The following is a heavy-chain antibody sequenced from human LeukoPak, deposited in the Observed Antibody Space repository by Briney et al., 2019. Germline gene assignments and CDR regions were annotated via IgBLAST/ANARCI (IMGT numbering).Heavy chain of an antibody. CDR3: ARDRGPGYYYGMDV. J-gene: IGHJ6*02. CDR1: GGSISSSY. V-gene: IGHV4-59*01. Sequence: SETLSLACTVSGGSISSSYWSWIRQPPGKGLEWIGYIYYSGSTNYNPSLKSRVTISVDTSKNQFSLKLSSVTAADTAVYYCARDRGPGYYYGMDVWGQGTTVTVSS. CDR2: IYYSGST.